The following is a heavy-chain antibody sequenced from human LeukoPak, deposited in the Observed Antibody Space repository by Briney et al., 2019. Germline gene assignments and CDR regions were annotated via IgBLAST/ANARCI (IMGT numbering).Heavy chain of an antibody. J-gene: IGHJ6*03. D-gene: IGHD5/OR15-5a*01. V-gene: IGHV4-34*01. CDR3: ARGQAVVSGYYYYYMDV. CDR2: INHSGST. CDR1: GGSFSGYY. Sequence: ETLPLTCAVYGGSFSGYYWSWIRQPPGKGLEWIGEINHSGSTNYNPSLKSRVTISVDTSKNQFSLKLSSVTAADTAVYYCARGQAVVSGYYYYYMDVWGKGTTVTVSS.